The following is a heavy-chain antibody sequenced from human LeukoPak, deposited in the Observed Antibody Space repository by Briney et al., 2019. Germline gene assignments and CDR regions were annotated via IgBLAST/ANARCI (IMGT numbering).Heavy chain of an antibody. CDR3: AKVYGLSRGVIPQKYFDS. CDR1: TYSFGSYA. Sequence: PGGSLRLSCVASTYSFGSYAFAWVRQAPGKGLEWVSTISGRGDSVYYADFVKGRFTVSRDNSKNTVYLQMNSLRAEDTAGHYCAKVYGLSRGVIPQKYFDSWGQGTLVTVSS. CDR2: ISGRGDSV. V-gene: IGHV3-23*01. D-gene: IGHD3-10*01. J-gene: IGHJ4*02.